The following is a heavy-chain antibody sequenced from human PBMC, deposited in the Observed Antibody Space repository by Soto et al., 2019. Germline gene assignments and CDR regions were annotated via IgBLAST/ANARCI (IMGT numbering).Heavy chain of an antibody. J-gene: IGHJ2*01. CDR2: IWYDGSNK. D-gene: IGHD2-21*02. CDR3: ARGWYCGGDCYEWYFDL. Sequence: QVQLVESGGGVVQPGRSLRLSCAASGFTFSRYGMHWVRQAPGKGLEWVAVIWYDGSNKYYADSVKGRFTISRDNSKNTLYLQINILRAEDTAVYYCARGWYCGGDCYEWYFDLWGRGTLVTVSS. V-gene: IGHV3-33*01. CDR1: GFTFSRYG.